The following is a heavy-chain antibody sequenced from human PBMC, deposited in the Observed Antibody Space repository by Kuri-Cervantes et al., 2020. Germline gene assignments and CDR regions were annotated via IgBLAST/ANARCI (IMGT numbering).Heavy chain of an antibody. J-gene: IGHJ4*02. CDR2: INHSGSS. CDR1: GGSFSGYY. V-gene: IGHV4-34*01. Sequence: GSLRLSCGVYGGSFSGYYWNWIRQPPGKGLEWIGEINHSGSSNYNPSLKSRVTISVDTSKNQFSLKLSSVTAADTAVYYCARGSWGSYRYTLDYWGQGTLVTVSS. CDR3: ARGSWGSYRYTLDY. D-gene: IGHD3-16*02.